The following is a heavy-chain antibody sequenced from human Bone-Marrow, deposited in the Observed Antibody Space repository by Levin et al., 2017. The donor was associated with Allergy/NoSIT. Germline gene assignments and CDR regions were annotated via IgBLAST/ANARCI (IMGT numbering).Heavy chain of an antibody. V-gene: IGHV3-30*18. CDR2: ISYDGSNK. J-gene: IGHJ4*02. CDR1: GFTFSSYG. CDR3: AKGSFDY. Sequence: SCAASGFTFSSYGMHWVRQAPGKGLEWVAVISYDGSNKYYADSVKGRFTISRDNSKNTLYLQMNSLRAEDTAVYYCAKGSFDYWGQGTLVTVSS.